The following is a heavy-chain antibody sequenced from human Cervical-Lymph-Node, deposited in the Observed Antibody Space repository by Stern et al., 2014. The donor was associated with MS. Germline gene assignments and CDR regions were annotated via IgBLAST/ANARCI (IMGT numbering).Heavy chain of an antibody. Sequence: VQLVESGGGVVQPGRSLRLSCAASGFTFSNYGMHWVRQAPGTGLEWVALISSDGNYKYHADSVNGRFTISKDNSMDTLFLQLNDLRAEDTAVYYCATYYIYWHKFDYWGQGTLVTVSS. J-gene: IGHJ4*02. D-gene: IGHD3-22*01. CDR3: ATYYIYWHKFDY. V-gene: IGHV3-30*03. CDR2: ISSDGNYK. CDR1: GFTFSNYG.